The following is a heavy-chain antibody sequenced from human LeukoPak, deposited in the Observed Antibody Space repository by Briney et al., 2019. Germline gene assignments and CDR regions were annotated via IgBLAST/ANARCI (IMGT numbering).Heavy chain of an antibody. D-gene: IGHD6-13*01. CDR2: TSSSSSYI. CDR3: ARGVKAAADNY. V-gene: IGHV3-21*01. CDR1: GFTFSSYS. Sequence: GGSLRLSCAASGFTFSSYSMNWVRQAPGKGLEWVSSTSSSSSYIYYADSVKGRFTISRDNAKNSLYLQMNSLRAEDTAVYYCARGVKAAADNYWGQGTLVTVSS. J-gene: IGHJ4*02.